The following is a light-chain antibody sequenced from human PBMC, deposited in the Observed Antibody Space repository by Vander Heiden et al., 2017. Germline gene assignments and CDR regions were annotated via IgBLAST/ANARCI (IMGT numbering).Light chain of an antibody. CDR2: GAS. Sequence: EIALTQSPGTLSLSPGERATLSCRASQSVSSSYLAWYQQKPGQAPRLLIYGASSRATGIPDRFSGSGSGTDFTLTISRLEPEDFAVYYCQQYGSSLVTFGPGTKVDIK. CDR1: QSVSSSY. J-gene: IGKJ3*01. V-gene: IGKV3-20*01. CDR3: QQYGSSLVT.